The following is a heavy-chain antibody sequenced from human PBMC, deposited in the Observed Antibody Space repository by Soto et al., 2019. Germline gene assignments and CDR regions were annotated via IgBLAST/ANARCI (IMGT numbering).Heavy chain of an antibody. J-gene: IGHJ6*02. CDR2: ISAYNGNT. V-gene: IGHV1-18*01. Sequence: ASVKVSCKASGYTFTSYGISWVRQAPGQGLEWMGWISAYNGNTNYAQKLQGRVTMTTDKSTSTAYMELSSLRSEDTAVYYCASRGSSWSNYYYYGMDVWGQGTTVTVSS. CDR3: ASRGSSWSNYYYYGMDV. CDR1: GYTFTSYG. D-gene: IGHD6-13*01.